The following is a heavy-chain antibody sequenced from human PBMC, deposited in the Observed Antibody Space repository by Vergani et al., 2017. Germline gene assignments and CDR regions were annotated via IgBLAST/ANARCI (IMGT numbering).Heavy chain of an antibody. CDR2: IYTSGST. CDR1: GGSISSGGYY. Sequence: QVQLQESGPGLVKPSQTLSLTCTVSGGSISSGGYYWSWIRQHPGKGLEWIGRIYTSGSTNYNPSLKSRVTISVDTSKNQFSLKLSSVTAADTAVYYCARATLWFGEFNFDYWGQGTLVTVSS. CDR3: ARATLWFGEFNFDY. V-gene: IGHV4-61*02. J-gene: IGHJ4*02. D-gene: IGHD3-10*01.